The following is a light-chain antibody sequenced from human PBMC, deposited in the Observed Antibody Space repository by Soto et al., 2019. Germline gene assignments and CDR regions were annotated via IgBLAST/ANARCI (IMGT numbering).Light chain of an antibody. Sequence: EIVFTQSPGTLSFSPGERATLSCRASQSLNTNSLAWYQQKPGQTPRLLIYAASTRDTDIPDRFIGSGSGTDFALTITRLEPEDFALYYCQQYNASPLTLGPGTKVDIK. CDR1: QSLNTNS. V-gene: IGKV3-20*01. J-gene: IGKJ3*01. CDR3: QQYNASPLT. CDR2: AAS.